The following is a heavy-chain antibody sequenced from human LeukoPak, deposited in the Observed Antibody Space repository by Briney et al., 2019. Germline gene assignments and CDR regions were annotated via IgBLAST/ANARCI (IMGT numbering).Heavy chain of an antibody. D-gene: IGHD5-18*01. CDR3: ARFGGYSYGYVPGFDH. Sequence: SETLSLTCAVYGGSFSGYYWSWIRQPPGKGLEWIGEITHSGSTNYNPSLKSRVTISVDTSKNYFSLKLSSVTAADTAVYYCARFGGYSYGYVPGFDHWGQGTLVTVSS. CDR1: GGSFSGYY. CDR2: ITHSGST. V-gene: IGHV4-34*01. J-gene: IGHJ4*02.